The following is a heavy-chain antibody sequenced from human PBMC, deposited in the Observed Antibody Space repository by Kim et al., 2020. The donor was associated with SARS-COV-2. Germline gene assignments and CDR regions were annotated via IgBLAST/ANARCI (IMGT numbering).Heavy chain of an antibody. D-gene: IGHD2-21*01. Sequence: SETLSLTCTVSGGSFTNYYWSWIRQPPGKGLEWTGYVHTSGNTNYNPSLKSRVPISVDTSKNQFSLKLSPVTAADTAAYDCARGDVVGDNYYMDVWGRGT. CDR3: ARGDVVGDNYYMDV. CDR2: VHTSGNT. J-gene: IGHJ6*03. CDR1: GGSFTNYY. V-gene: IGHV4-59*01.